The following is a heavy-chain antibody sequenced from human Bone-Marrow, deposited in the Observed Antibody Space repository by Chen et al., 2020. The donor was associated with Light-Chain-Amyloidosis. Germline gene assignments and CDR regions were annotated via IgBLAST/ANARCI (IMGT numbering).Heavy chain of an antibody. J-gene: IGHJ6*02. V-gene: IGHV4-30-4*01. Sequence: QVQLLESGPGLVKPSQTLSLTCTVSGVSINSGDYYWSWIRHSPGKGLEWIGYIYSSGSTYYNPSLKSRVTMSLDTSKNQFSLKLTSLTAADTAVYYCARDMGVALEGYYHGVDVWGQGTTVTVSS. CDR3: ARDMGVALEGYYHGVDV. CDR2: IYSSGST. CDR1: GVSINSGDYY. D-gene: IGHD3-3*01.